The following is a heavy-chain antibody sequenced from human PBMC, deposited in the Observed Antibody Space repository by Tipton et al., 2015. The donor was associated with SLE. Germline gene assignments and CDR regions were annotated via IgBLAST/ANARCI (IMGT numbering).Heavy chain of an antibody. D-gene: IGHD3-22*01. Sequence: TLSLTCTVSCGSISSSSYYWGWIRQPPGKGLGWFGSIDYSGSTYYNPSLKSRVTISVDTSKNQFSLKLSSVTAADTAVYYCARDLALYDSSGYFDYWGQGTLVTVSS. CDR2: IDYSGST. J-gene: IGHJ4*02. V-gene: IGHV4-39*07. CDR3: ARDLALYDSSGYFDY. CDR1: CGSISSSSYY.